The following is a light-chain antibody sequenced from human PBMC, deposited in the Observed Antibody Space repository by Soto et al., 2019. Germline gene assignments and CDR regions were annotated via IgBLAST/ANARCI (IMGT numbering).Light chain of an antibody. Sequence: QSVLTQPPSVSGAPGQRVTISCTGSSSSIGSRYDVNWYQQVPGTAPKLLIYGSSNRPSGVPDRFSGSKSGTSASLAITGLQAEDEADYYCQSFDSSLSGPVFGGGTKVTVL. CDR3: QSFDSSLSGPV. CDR1: SSSIGSRYD. CDR2: GSS. J-gene: IGLJ2*01. V-gene: IGLV1-40*01.